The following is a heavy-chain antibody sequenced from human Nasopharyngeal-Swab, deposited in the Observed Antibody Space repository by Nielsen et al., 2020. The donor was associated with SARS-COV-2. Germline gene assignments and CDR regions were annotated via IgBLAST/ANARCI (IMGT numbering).Heavy chain of an antibody. D-gene: IGHD6-19*01. CDR2: KSNSGDY. CDR3: VRSPGWYYYDS. CDR1: GGSISSYY. J-gene: IGHJ4*02. Sequence: ESLKISCTVSGGSISSYYWGWVRQPPGKGLEWIGDKSNSGDYNYNPSLKSRVTVSVDTSRNQFSLNLNSVTAADTAMYYCVRSPGWYYYDSWGQGILVTVSS. V-gene: IGHV4-59*01.